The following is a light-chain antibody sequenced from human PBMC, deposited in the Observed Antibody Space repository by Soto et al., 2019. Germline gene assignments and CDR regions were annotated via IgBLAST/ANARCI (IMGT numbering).Light chain of an antibody. CDR2: DVG. J-gene: IGLJ1*01. CDR3: CSYTSIKTYV. V-gene: IGLV2-14*03. CDR1: SSDVGANNY. Sequence: QSALTQPASVSGSPGQSITVSCTGTSSDVGANNYVAWYQQHPGKAPQLLIYDVGNRPSGVSSRFSGSKSGNTASLSISGLQADDEADYYCCSYTSIKTYVFGTRTQLTVL.